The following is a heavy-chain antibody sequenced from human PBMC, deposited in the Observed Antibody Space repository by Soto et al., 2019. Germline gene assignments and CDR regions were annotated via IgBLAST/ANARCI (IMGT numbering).Heavy chain of an antibody. Sequence: QVQLKESGPGLVNPSETLSLTCAVSGVSVSSKTHHWTWIRQPPGKGLEWMGQSGNTNDNPSLKSRITISVDTSKNQFSLSLRSVPAADTAVYYCAGYKKWGAGDGYWGQGTLVTVSS. CDR2: QSGNT. CDR3: AGYKKWGAGDGY. CDR1: GVSVSSKTHH. J-gene: IGHJ4*02. D-gene: IGHD7-27*01. V-gene: IGHV4-61*01.